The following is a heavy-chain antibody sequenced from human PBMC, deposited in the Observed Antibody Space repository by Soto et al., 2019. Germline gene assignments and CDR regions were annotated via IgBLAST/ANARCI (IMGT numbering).Heavy chain of an antibody. CDR3: ARDFYYILTGFTPYAYYYGMDV. J-gene: IGHJ6*02. V-gene: IGHV1-18*01. D-gene: IGHD3-9*01. CDR2: ISAYNGNT. Sequence: ASVKVSCKASGYTFTSYGISWVRQAPGQGLEWMGWISAYNGNTNYAQKLQGRVTMTTDTSTSTAYMELRSLRSDDTAVYYCARDFYYILTGFTPYAYYYGMDVWGQGTTVTVSS. CDR1: GYTFTSYG.